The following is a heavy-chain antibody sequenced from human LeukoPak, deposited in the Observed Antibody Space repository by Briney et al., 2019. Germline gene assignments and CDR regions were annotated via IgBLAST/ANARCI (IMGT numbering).Heavy chain of an antibody. CDR3: TTDPIVVVPAAIPSRAFDI. Sequence: PGGSLRLSCAASGFTFSNAWMSWVRQAPGKGLEWVGRIKSKTDGGTTDYAAPVKGRFTISRDDSKNTLYLQMNSLKTEDTAVYYCTTDPIVVVPAAIPSRAFDIWGQGTMVTVSS. J-gene: IGHJ3*02. CDR2: IKSKTDGGTT. CDR1: GFTFSNAW. V-gene: IGHV3-15*01. D-gene: IGHD2-2*02.